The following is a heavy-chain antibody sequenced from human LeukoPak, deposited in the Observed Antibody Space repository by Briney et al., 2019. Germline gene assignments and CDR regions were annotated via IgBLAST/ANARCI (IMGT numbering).Heavy chain of an antibody. CDR1: GFSFSSYG. CDR2: IAYDGSHT. D-gene: IGHD3-22*01. J-gene: IGHJ4*02. Sequence: PGGSLRLSCAASGFSFSSYGMHWVRQAPGKGLEWVAVIAYDGSHTYYADSVKDRFTISRDNSKNTLYLQMNSLGPEDTAVYYCAKGPDYYDSSGYLATFDYWGQGTLVTVSS. V-gene: IGHV3-30*18. CDR3: AKGPDYYDSSGYLATFDY.